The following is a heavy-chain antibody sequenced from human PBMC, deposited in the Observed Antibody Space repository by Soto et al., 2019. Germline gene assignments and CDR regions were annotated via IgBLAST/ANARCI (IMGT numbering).Heavy chain of an antibody. CDR2: LYGGGST. J-gene: IGHJ6*03. V-gene: IGHV3-66*01. CDR3: ARLNGRSYFYMDV. CDR1: GFTVSGTY. Sequence: EVQLVESGGGLVQPGGSLRLSCAASGFTVSGTYMNWVRQAPGKGLEWVSTLYGGGSTFFADSVRGRFTISRDSSKNTLYLQMNSLRAEDTAVYYCARLNGRSYFYMDVWGNGATVTVSS. D-gene: IGHD2-21*01.